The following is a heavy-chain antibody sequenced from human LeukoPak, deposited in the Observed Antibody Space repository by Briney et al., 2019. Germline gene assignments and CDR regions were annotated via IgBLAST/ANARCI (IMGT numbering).Heavy chain of an antibody. CDR2: ISYDGSNK. V-gene: IGHV3-30*18. D-gene: IGHD4-11*01. Sequence: GGSLRLSCAASGFTFSTYGMHWVRQAPGKGLEWVALISYDGSNKYYADSVKGRFTISRDNSKNTLYLQMISLRADDTAVYYCAKDPHSNFFGFDSWGQGTLVTVSS. J-gene: IGHJ4*02. CDR1: GFTFSTYG. CDR3: AKDPHSNFFGFDS.